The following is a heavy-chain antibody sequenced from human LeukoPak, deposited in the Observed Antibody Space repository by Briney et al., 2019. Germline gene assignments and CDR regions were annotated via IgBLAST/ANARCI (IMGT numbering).Heavy chain of an antibody. V-gene: IGHV5-51*01. CDR3: TRQEDTYGPPDY. J-gene: IGHJ4*02. Sequence: GESLKISCNGSGYXFTSYWICWVRQMPGRGLVWVGIIYPGDSDTRYSPSFRGQVTISADKSINTAYLQWSSLKASDTAMYYCTRQEDTYGPPDYWGQGALVTVSS. CDR2: IYPGDSDT. D-gene: IGHD4-17*01. CDR1: GYXFTSYW.